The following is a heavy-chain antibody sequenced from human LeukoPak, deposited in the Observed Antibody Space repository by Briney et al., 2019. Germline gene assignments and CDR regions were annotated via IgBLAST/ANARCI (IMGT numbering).Heavy chain of an antibody. J-gene: IGHJ4*02. Sequence: GSLRLSCAASGFTFSSYGMSWIRQPPGKGLEWIGRIYTSGSTNYNPSLKSRVTMSVDTSKNQFSLKLSSVTAADTAVYYCARDSEGFGEFDYWGQGTLVTVSS. V-gene: IGHV4-4*07. CDR2: IYTSGST. CDR1: GFTFSSYG. CDR3: ARDSEGFGEFDY. D-gene: IGHD3-10*01.